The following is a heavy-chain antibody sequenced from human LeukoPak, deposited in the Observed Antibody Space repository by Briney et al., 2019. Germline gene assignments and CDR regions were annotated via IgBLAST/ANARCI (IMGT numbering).Heavy chain of an antibody. CDR3: ARVGRTRWTAATNAFDI. Sequence: SQSRSPTSPVYAASPGSLCCSCVRHPPRNWLGWIGAILYSGSTNYNPSLKSRVTISVDTSKNQFSLKLSSVTAADTAVYYCARVGRTRWTAATNAFDIWGQGTMVTVSS. CDR1: AASPGSLC. CDR2: ILYSGST. D-gene: IGHD6-25*01. J-gene: IGHJ3*02. V-gene: IGHV4-59*01.